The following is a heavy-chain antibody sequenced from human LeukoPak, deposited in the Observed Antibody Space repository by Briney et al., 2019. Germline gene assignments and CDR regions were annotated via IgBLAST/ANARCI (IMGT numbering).Heavy chain of an antibody. D-gene: IGHD3-22*01. CDR3: ARVLPYYYDSSGYSRPHAFDI. CDR1: GGSISSYY. Sequence: SETLSLTCTVSGGSISSYYWSWIRQPPGKGLEWIGYIYYSGCTYYNPSLKSRVTISVDTSKNQFSLKLSSVTAADTAVYYCARVLPYYYDSSGYSRPHAFDIWGQGTMVTVSS. V-gene: IGHV4-59*12. CDR2: IYYSGCT. J-gene: IGHJ3*02.